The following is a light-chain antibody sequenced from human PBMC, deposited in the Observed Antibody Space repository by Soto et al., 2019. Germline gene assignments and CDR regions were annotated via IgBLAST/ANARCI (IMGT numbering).Light chain of an antibody. CDR2: WAS. CDR3: QQYYSTPPYT. Sequence: DIVMTQSPDSLAVSLGERATINCKSSQSVLYSSNNKNYLAWYQQKPGQPPKLLIYWASTRESGVPDRFSGSGSGPDFTLTISSLQAEDVAVCYCQQYYSTPPYTFGQGTKLEIK. J-gene: IGKJ2*01. V-gene: IGKV4-1*01. CDR1: QSVLYSSNNKNY.